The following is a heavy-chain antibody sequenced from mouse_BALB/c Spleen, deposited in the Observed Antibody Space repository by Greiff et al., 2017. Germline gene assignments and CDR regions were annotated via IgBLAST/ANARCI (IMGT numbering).Heavy chain of an antibody. V-gene: IGHV1S137*01. Sequence: VQLQESGAELVRPGVSVKISCKGSGYTFTDYAMHWVKQSHAKSLEWIGVISTYYGDASYNQKFKGKATMTVDKSSSTAYMELARLTSEDSAIYYCAREDYGSSYPPWFAYWGQGTLVTVSA. D-gene: IGHD1-1*01. CDR1: GYTFTDYA. CDR3: AREDYGSSYPPWFAY. CDR2: ISTYYGDA. J-gene: IGHJ3*01.